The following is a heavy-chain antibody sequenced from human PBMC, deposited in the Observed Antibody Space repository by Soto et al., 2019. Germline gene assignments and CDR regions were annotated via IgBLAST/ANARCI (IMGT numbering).Heavy chain of an antibody. V-gene: IGHV3-23*01. CDR2: ISGSGSST. J-gene: IGHJ4*02. CDR1: GFTFSSYA. D-gene: IGHD6-19*01. CDR3: AKTEQWLITCFDY. Sequence: EVQLSESGGGLLQPGGSVRLSCAASGFTFSSYAMSWVRQAPGKGLEWISAISGSGSSTYYADSMKGRFTISRDNSKNTLYLQVNSLRAEDTAVYYCAKTEQWLITCFDYWGQGTLVTVSS.